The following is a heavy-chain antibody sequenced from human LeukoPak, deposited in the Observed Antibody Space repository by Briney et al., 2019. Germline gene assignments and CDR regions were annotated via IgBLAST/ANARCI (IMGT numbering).Heavy chain of an antibody. Sequence: PSQTLSLTCTVSGGSISRGSYYWSWIRQPAGKGLEWIGRIYTSGSTNYNPSLKSRVTISVDTSKNQFSLKLSSVTAADTAVYYCARYYYDLIDYWGQGTLVTVSS. CDR3: ARYYYDLIDY. V-gene: IGHV4-61*02. J-gene: IGHJ4*02. CDR2: IYTSGST. CDR1: GGSISRGSYY. D-gene: IGHD3-22*01.